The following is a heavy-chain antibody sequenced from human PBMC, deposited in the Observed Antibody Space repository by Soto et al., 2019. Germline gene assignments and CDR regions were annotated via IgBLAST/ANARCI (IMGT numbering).Heavy chain of an antibody. D-gene: IGHD3-3*01. J-gene: IGHJ5*02. Sequence: VASVKVSCKASGYAFTSYDINWVRQATGQGLEWMGWMNPNSGNTGYAQKFQGRVTMTRNTSISTAYMELSSLRSEDTAVYYCARGDLPNYDFWSGYYTSPFDPWGQGTLVTVSS. CDR2: MNPNSGNT. CDR1: GYAFTSYD. V-gene: IGHV1-8*01. CDR3: ARGDLPNYDFWSGYYTSPFDP.